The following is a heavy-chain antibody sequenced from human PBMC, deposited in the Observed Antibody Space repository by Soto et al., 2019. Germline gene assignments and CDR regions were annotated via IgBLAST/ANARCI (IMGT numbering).Heavy chain of an antibody. CDR1: GFTFSSYW. V-gene: IGHV3-7*01. CDR3: ARYDQNYYYYGMDV. J-gene: IGHJ6*02. Sequence: GSLRLSCAASGFTFSSYWMSWVRQAPGKGLEWVANIKQDGSEKYYVDSVKGRFTISRDNAKNSLYLQMNSLRAEDTAVYYCARYDQNYYYYGMDVWGQGTTVTVSS. D-gene: IGHD1-1*01. CDR2: IKQDGSEK.